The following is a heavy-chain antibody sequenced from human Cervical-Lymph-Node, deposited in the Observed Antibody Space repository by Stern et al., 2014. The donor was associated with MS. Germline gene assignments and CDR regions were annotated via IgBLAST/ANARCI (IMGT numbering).Heavy chain of an antibody. J-gene: IGHJ6*02. V-gene: IGHV2-26*01. D-gene: IGHD1-26*01. Sequence: QITLKESGPVLVKPTETLTLTCTVSGFSLSSPTMGVSWIRQPPGKALEWLAHIFSNDEKFYTPSLKSRLTISKDTSKSQVVLTLTNVDPVDTATYYCARVIVGATSFYHYYHGMDVWGQGTAVTVSS. CDR3: ARVIVGATSFYHYYHGMDV. CDR2: IFSNDEK. CDR1: GFSLSSPTMG.